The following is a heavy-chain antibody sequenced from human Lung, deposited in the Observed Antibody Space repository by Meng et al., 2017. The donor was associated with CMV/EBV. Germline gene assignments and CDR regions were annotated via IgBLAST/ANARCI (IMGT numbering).Heavy chain of an antibody. Sequence: GGSLRLSCAVSGFTFSSYWMHWVRQAPGKGLEWVSRIDSDGSSTTYAESVKGRFTISRDNAKNTLFLQMISLRAEDTAVYYCTRDGDYYDATLHWGQGSLVTVSS. CDR2: IDSDGSST. CDR3: TRDGDYYDATLH. J-gene: IGHJ4*02. V-gene: IGHV3-74*01. D-gene: IGHD3-16*01. CDR1: GFTFSSYW.